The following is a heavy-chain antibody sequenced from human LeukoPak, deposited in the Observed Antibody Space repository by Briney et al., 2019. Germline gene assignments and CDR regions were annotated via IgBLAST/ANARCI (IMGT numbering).Heavy chain of an antibody. J-gene: IGHJ4*02. CDR2: ISGSGGST. Sequence: PGGSLRLSCAASGFTFSSYGMSWVRQAPGKGLEWVSAISGSGGSTYYADSVKGRFTISRDNSKNTLYLQMNSLRAEDTAVYYCAKGNEWLQALDYWGQGTLVTVSS. V-gene: IGHV3-23*01. D-gene: IGHD5-24*01. CDR1: GFTFSSYG. CDR3: AKGNEWLQALDY.